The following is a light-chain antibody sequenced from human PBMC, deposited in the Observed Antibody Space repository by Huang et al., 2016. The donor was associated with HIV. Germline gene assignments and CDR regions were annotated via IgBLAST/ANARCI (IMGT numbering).Light chain of an antibody. CDR1: KSVSTN. J-gene: IGKJ4*01. CDR2: GSS. Sequence: IVMTQSPATLSLSPGERATLSCRANKSVSTNLAWYQQRFGQAPRLLIYGSSTRASGIPARVSGSGSGTDFTLTISSLQSEDVAVYFCQQYNNWLLSFGGGTKVDI. V-gene: IGKV3-15*01. CDR3: QQYNNWLLS.